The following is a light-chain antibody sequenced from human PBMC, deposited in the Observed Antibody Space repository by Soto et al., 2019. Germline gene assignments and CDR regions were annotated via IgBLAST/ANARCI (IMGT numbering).Light chain of an antibody. J-gene: IGKJ1*01. CDR1: QSVSSSY. CDR3: HQYKDDAWT. Sequence: EIVLTQSPGTLSLPPGERATLSCRASQSVSSSYLAWYQQKPGQAPRLLIYGASSRATGIPDRFSGSGSGTDFTLTISRLEPEDFAVYYCHQYKDDAWTFGQGTRVEFK. CDR2: GAS. V-gene: IGKV3-20*01.